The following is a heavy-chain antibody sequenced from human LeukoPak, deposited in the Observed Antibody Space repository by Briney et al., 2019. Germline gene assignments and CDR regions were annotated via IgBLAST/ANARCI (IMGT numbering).Heavy chain of an antibody. CDR3: ARAAIKSSGSWYFFSRQQAI. CDR2: IYYSGST. V-gene: IGHV4-39*07. CDR1: GGSISSSSYY. D-gene: IGHD6-13*01. Sequence: PSETLSLTCTVSGGSISSSSYYWGWIRQPPGKGLEWIGSIYYSGSTYYNPSLKSRVTISVDTSKNQFSLKLSSVTAADTAVYYCARAAIKSSGSWYFFSRQQAIWGQGTMVTVSS. J-gene: IGHJ3*02.